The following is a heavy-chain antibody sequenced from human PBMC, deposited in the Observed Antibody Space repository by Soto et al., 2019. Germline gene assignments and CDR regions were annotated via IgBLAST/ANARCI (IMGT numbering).Heavy chain of an antibody. Sequence: GGSLRLSCAASGFTFSSYSMNWVRQAPGKGLEWVSSISSSSSYIYYADSVKGRFTISRDNAKNSLYLQMNSLRAEDTAVYYCASGGHYGDYSFDYWGQGTRVTVSS. CDR3: ASGGHYGDYSFDY. CDR2: ISSSSSYI. CDR1: GFTFSSYS. J-gene: IGHJ4*02. D-gene: IGHD4-17*01. V-gene: IGHV3-21*01.